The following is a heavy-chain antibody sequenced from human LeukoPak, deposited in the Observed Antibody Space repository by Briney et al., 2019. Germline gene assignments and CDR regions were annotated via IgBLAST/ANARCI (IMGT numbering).Heavy chain of an antibody. Sequence: GASVKVSCKASGYTFTSYYMHWVRQAPGQGLEWMGIINPSGGSTSYAQKFQGRVTITADKSTSTAYMELSSLRSEDTAVYYCARGLNSGGYYYGYWGQGTLVTVSS. J-gene: IGHJ4*02. CDR3: ARGLNSGGYYYGY. V-gene: IGHV1-46*01. D-gene: IGHD3-22*01. CDR2: INPSGGST. CDR1: GYTFTSYY.